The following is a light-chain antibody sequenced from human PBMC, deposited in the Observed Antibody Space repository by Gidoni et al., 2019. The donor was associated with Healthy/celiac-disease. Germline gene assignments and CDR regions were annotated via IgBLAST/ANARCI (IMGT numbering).Light chain of an antibody. CDR1: QGISSY. V-gene: IGKV1-8*01. Sequence: AIRMTQSPSSFSASTGDRVTITCRASQGISSYLAWYQQKPGKAPKLLIYAASTLQSGVPSRSSGSGSGTDFTLTISCLQSEDFATYYCQQYYSYPWTFXQGTKVEIK. CDR3: QQYYSYPWT. J-gene: IGKJ1*01. CDR2: AAS.